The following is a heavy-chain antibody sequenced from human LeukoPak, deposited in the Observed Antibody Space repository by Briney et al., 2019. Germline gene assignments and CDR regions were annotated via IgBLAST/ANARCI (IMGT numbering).Heavy chain of an antibody. CDR2: INHSGST. D-gene: IGHD3-10*01. Sequence: ASETLSLTCAVYGGSFSGYYWSWIRQPPGKGLEWIGEINHSGSTNYNPSLKSRVTISVDTSKNQFSLKLSSVTAADTAVYYCARRTHLLWFGEPFDYWGQGTLVTVSS. J-gene: IGHJ4*02. CDR1: GGSFSGYY. V-gene: IGHV4-34*01. CDR3: ARRTHLLWFGEPFDY.